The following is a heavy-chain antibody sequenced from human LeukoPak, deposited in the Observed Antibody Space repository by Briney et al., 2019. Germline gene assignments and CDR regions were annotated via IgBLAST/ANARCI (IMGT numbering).Heavy chain of an antibody. V-gene: IGHV4-39*07. J-gene: IGHJ4*02. CDR3: ARAPGYSYGSYYFDY. CDR2: IHYSGST. D-gene: IGHD5-18*01. Sequence: SETLSLTCTVSGGSISNSIYYWGWIRQPPGKGLEWIGSIHYSGSTYYNSSLKSRVTISSDMPKNQFSLKLSSVTAADTAVYYCARAPGYSYGSYYFDYWGQGTLVTVSS. CDR1: GGSISNSIYY.